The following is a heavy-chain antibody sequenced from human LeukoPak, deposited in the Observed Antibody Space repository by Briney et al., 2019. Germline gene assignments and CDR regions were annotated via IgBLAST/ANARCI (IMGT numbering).Heavy chain of an antibody. J-gene: IGHJ4*02. CDR1: GFTVSSNY. Sequence: GGSLRLSCAASGFTVSSNYMSWVRQAPGKGLEWVSVIYSGGSTYYADSVKGRFTISRDNSKNTLYLQMNSLRAEDTAVYYCASIMVRGIIPPSDYWGQGTLVTVSS. D-gene: IGHD3-10*01. CDR3: ASIMVRGIIPPSDY. CDR2: IYSGGST. V-gene: IGHV3-66*01.